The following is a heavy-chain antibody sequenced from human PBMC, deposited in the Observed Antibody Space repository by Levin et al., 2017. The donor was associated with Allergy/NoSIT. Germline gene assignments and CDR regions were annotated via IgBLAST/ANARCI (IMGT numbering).Heavy chain of an antibody. J-gene: IGHJ3*02. CDR1: GFTVSSNY. CDR2: IYSGGST. Sequence: LSLTCAASGFTVSSNYMSWVRQAPGKGLEWVSVIYSGGSTYYADSVKGRFTISRDNSKNTLYLQMNSLRAEDTAVYYCAGRDYLAFDIWGQGTMVTVSS. CDR3: AGRDYLAFDI. V-gene: IGHV3-53*01. D-gene: IGHD4-17*01.